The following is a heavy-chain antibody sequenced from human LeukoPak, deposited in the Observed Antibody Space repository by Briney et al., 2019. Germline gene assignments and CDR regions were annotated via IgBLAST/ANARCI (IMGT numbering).Heavy chain of an antibody. Sequence: ASVKVSCKASGYTFTSYGISWVRQAAGQGLEWMGWISAYNGNTNYAQKLQGRVTMTTDTSTSTAYMELRSLRSDDTAVYYCAQLMSYYGNWFDPWGQGTLVTVSS. D-gene: IGHD3-10*01. CDR1: GYTFTSYG. V-gene: IGHV1-18*01. CDR2: ISAYNGNT. J-gene: IGHJ5*02. CDR3: AQLMSYYGNWFDP.